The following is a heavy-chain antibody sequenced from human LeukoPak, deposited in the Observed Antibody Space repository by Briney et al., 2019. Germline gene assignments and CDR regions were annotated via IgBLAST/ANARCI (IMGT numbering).Heavy chain of an antibody. CDR2: IKQDGSEK. V-gene: IGHV3-7*03. Sequence: PGGSLRLSCAASGFTSISYWMNWVRQAPGKGLEWVANIKQDGSEKYYVDSVKGRFTISRDNAKNTLYLQMNSLRAEDTAVYYCAKGMYYYGSGSLTSMDVWGKGTTVTVSS. CDR1: GFTSISYW. D-gene: IGHD3-10*01. J-gene: IGHJ6*03. CDR3: AKGMYYYGSGSLTSMDV.